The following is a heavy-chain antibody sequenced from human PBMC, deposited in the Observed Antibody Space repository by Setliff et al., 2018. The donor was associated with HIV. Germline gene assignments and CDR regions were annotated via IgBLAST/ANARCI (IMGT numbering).Heavy chain of an antibody. V-gene: IGHV1-2*02. CDR2: INPNSGGT. CDR3: ARGSPYGGLHWFDP. CDR1: GGTFSSYA. D-gene: IGHD2-15*01. J-gene: IGHJ5*02. Sequence: ASVKVSCKASGGTFSSYAINWVRQAPGQGLEWMGWINPNSGGTNYAQKFQGRVTMTRDTSISTAYMELSRLRSDDTALYYCARGSPYGGLHWFDPWGQGILVTVS.